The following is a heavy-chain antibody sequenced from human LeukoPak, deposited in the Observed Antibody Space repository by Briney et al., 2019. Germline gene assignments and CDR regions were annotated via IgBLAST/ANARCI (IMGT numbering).Heavy chain of an antibody. D-gene: IGHD6-19*01. Sequence: GGSLRLSCAASGFNFDEYTMHWVRQVPGKGLEWVSVIDWNSDSKYYLESVKGRFTISRDNSKNSLYQQMNSLRTEDTAFYYCAKDRSRSYSSFDSWGQGTLVTVSS. CDR3: AKDRSRSYSSFDS. CDR2: IDWNSDSK. J-gene: IGHJ4*02. CDR1: GFNFDEYT. V-gene: IGHV3-43*01.